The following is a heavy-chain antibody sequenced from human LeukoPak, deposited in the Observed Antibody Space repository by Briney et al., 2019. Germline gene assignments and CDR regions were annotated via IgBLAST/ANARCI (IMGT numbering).Heavy chain of an antibody. J-gene: IGHJ4*02. CDR1: GFTFSSYG. CDR2: INSDGSSA. CDR3: ARSMVTIPIPGGY. D-gene: IGHD2-2*02. Sequence: GRSLRLSCAASGFTFSSYGMHWVRQAPGKGLVWVSRINSDGSSASYGDSVKGRFTISRDNAKNTLYLQMNSLRAEDTAVYYCARSMVTIPIPGGYWGQGTRVSVSS. V-gene: IGHV3-74*01.